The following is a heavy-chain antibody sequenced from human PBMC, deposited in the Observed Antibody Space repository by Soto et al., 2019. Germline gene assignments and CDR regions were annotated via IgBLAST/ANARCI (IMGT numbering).Heavy chain of an antibody. J-gene: IGHJ4*02. V-gene: IGHV4-34*01. D-gene: IGHD2-8*01. Sequence: KASETPSLTCAVCVGSFSGYYWSWIRQPPGKGLEWIGEINHSGSTNYNPSLKSRVTISVDTSKNQFSLKLSSVTAADTAVYYCARGEDIVLMVYDYWGQGTLVTVS. CDR2: INHSGST. CDR1: VGSFSGYY. CDR3: ARGEDIVLMVYDY.